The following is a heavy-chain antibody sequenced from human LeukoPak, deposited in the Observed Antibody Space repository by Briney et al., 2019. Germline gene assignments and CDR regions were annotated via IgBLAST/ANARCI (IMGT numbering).Heavy chain of an antibody. J-gene: IGHJ6*02. CDR3: ARERYCSSTSCYSDHYGMDV. Sequence: GGSLRLSCAASGFTFSSYSMNWVRQAPGKGLEWVSSISSSSSYIYYADSVKGRFTISRDNAKNSLYLQMNSLRAEDTAVYYCARERYCSSTSCYSDHYGMDVWGQGTTVTVSS. CDR2: ISSSSSYI. D-gene: IGHD2-2*01. CDR1: GFTFSSYS. V-gene: IGHV3-21*01.